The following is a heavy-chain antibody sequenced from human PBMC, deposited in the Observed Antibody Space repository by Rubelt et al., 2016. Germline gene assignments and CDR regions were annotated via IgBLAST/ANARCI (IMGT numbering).Heavy chain of an antibody. D-gene: IGHD4-17*01. V-gene: IGHV4-39*01. Sequence: QLQLQESGPGLVKPSETLSLTCTVSGGSISSSSYYWGWIRQPPGKGLEWIGSIYYVGNTYYNPSLNSRVTISVDASKNQFSLKVTSVTAADTAFYYCASDQGDLYFYYMDVWGKGTTVTVSS. J-gene: IGHJ6*03. CDR3: ASDQGDLYFYYMDV. CDR1: GGSISSSSYY. CDR2: IYYVGNT.